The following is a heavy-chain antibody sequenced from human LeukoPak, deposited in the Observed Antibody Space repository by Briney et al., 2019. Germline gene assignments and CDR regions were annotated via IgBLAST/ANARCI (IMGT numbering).Heavy chain of an antibody. D-gene: IGHD3-10*01. CDR3: ARPYGSGSYCNSPLDY. CDR1: GYTFTSYG. Sequence: ASVKVSCKASGYTFTSYGISWVRQAPGQGLEWMGWISAYNGNTNYAQKLQGRVTMTTDTSTSTAYMELRSLRSDDTAVYYCARPYGSGSYCNSPLDYWGQGTLVTVSS. CDR2: ISAYNGNT. V-gene: IGHV1-18*04. J-gene: IGHJ4*02.